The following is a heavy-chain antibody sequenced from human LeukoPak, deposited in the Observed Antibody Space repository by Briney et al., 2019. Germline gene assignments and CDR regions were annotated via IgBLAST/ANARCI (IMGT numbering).Heavy chain of an antibody. D-gene: IGHD3-16*01. Sequence: SETLSLTCTVSGGSISSDNYSWSWIRQPAGKGLEWIGRVYTSGSTNYNPSLKSRVTISVDTSKKQFSLKLSSVTAADTAVYYCARDNDSRDPPHFDYWGQGTLVTVSS. CDR2: VYTSGST. CDR3: ARDNDSRDPPHFDY. CDR1: GGSISSDNYS. V-gene: IGHV4-61*02. J-gene: IGHJ4*02.